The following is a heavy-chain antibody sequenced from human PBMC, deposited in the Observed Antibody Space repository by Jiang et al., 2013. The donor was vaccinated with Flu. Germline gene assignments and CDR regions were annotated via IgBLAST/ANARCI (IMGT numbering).Heavy chain of an antibody. CDR3: ARVRYDFWSGQKAPFDY. CDR2: INHSGST. D-gene: IGHD3-3*01. CDR1: GGSFSGYY. Sequence: VLLKPSETLSLTCAVYGGSFSGYYWSWIRQPPGKGLEWIGEINHSGSTNYNPSLKSRVTISVDTSKNQFSLKLSSVTAADTAVYYCARVRYDFWSGQKAPFDYWGQGTLVTVSS. J-gene: IGHJ4*02. V-gene: IGHV4-34*01.